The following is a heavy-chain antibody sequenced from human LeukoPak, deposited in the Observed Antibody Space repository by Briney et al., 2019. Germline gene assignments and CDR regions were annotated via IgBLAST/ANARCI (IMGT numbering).Heavy chain of an antibody. V-gene: IGHV3-23*01. Sequence: PGGSLRLSCAASGFTFSSYAMGWVRQAPGKGLEWVSAISGSGGTTYYADSVKGWFTISRDNSKNTLYLQMNSLRAEDTAVYYCAKTPEYRRTSYFDYWGQGTLVTVSS. CDR3: AKTPEYRRTSYFDY. J-gene: IGHJ4*02. D-gene: IGHD2-2*01. CDR1: GFTFSSYA. CDR2: ISGSGGTT.